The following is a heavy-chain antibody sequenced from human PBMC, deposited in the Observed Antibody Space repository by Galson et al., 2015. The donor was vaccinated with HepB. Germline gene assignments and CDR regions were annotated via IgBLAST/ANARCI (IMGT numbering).Heavy chain of an antibody. Sequence: SETLSLTCTVSGGSISSSSYYRGWIRQPPGKGLEWIGSMFYSGSTYYNPSLKSRVTISADTSKNQFSLKLSSVTAADTAVYYCARGAGGVLIYYHYYYMDVWGKGTTVTVSS. V-gene: IGHV4-39*07. J-gene: IGHJ6*03. CDR2: MFYSGST. CDR1: GGSISSSSYY. D-gene: IGHD3-3*01. CDR3: ARGAGGVLIYYHYYYMDV.